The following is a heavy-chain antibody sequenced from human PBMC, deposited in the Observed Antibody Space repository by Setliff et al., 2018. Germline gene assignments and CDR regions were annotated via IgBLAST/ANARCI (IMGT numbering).Heavy chain of an antibody. CDR2: IMTDGSGK. Sequence: GGSLRLSCAASGFIFSSSQMSWVRQAPGKGLEWVAMIMTDGSGKYYVDSVKGRFIISRDNARNSLFLQLTSLRAEDTAVYYCAKPQLELRWGFESWGQGTLVTVSS. V-gene: IGHV3-7*01. J-gene: IGHJ4*02. CDR1: GFIFSSSQ. D-gene: IGHD1-7*01. CDR3: AKPQLELRWGFES.